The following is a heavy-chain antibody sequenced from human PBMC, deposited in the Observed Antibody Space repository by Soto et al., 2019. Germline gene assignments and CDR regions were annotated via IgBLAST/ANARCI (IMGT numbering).Heavy chain of an antibody. D-gene: IGHD3-9*01. CDR3: AHRRVYDILTGYQAVDGFDV. Sequence: SGPTLVNPTQTLTLTCTVSGFSLRTSSVGVGWIRQPPGKALEWLALIYWDDDKRYSPSLKNRLTISKDTSKNHVVLTMTNMDPVDTATYFCAHRRVYDILTGYQAVDGFDVWGQGTMVTV. J-gene: IGHJ3*01. CDR2: IYWDDDK. V-gene: IGHV2-5*02. CDR1: GFSLRTSSVG.